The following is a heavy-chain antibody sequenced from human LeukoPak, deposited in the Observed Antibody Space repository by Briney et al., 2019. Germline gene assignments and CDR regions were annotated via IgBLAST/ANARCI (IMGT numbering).Heavy chain of an antibody. Sequence: PSGGSLRLSCAASGFTFSSYAMHWVRQAPGKGLEWVAVISYDGSNKYYADSVKGRFTISRDNSKNTLYLQMNSLRAEDTAVYYCARDRGIAVALPDDYWGQGTLVTVSS. J-gene: IGHJ4*02. CDR3: ARDRGIAVALPDDY. D-gene: IGHD6-19*01. CDR2: ISYDGSNK. CDR1: GFTFSSYA. V-gene: IGHV3-30-3*01.